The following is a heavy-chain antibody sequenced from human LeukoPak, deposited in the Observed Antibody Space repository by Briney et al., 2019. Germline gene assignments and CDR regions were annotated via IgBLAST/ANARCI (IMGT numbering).Heavy chain of an antibody. V-gene: IGHV4-34*01. CDR2: INHSGST. D-gene: IGHD6-13*01. Sequence: SETLSLTCTVSGGSINDYYWSWIRQPPGKGLEWIGEINHSGSTNYNPSLKSRVTISVDTSKNQFSLKLSSVTAADTAVYYCARGQSIAAAGRWFDPWGQGTLVTVSS. CDR1: GGSINDYY. CDR3: ARGQSIAAAGRWFDP. J-gene: IGHJ5*02.